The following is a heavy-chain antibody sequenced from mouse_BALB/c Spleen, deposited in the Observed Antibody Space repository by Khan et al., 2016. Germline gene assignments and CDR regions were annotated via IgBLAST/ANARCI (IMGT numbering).Heavy chain of an antibody. CDR3: ARGGGRGFDY. D-gene: IGHD1-1*02. CDR1: GFAFSIYW. V-gene: IGHV1-80*01. Sequence: QVQLQQSGADLVRPRSSVKISCKASGFAFSIYWMNWVKQRPGQGLEWIGQIFPGDGDTDYNGKFKGKATLTADESSSTAYMQLSNLTSEDSADYFCARGGGRGFDYWGQGTTLTVSS. J-gene: IGHJ2*01. CDR2: IFPGDGDT.